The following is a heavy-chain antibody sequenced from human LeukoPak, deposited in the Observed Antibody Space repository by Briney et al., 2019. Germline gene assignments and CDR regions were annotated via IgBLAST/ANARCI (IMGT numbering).Heavy chain of an antibody. CDR1: GGSISNYY. D-gene: IGHD6-13*01. CDR2: IHISAGS. Sequence: SETLSLTCTVSGGSISNYYWNWIRQPAGKGLESIGRIHISAGSNYSPSLKSRVTMSIDTAKNQFSLKLTSLTAADTAVYYCARDRVPIAAAGHLDYWGQGTLVTVSS. CDR3: ARDRVPIAAAGHLDY. V-gene: IGHV4-4*07. J-gene: IGHJ4*02.